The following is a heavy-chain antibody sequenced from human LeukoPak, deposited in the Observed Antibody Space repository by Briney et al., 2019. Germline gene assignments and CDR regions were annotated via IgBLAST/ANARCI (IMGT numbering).Heavy chain of an antibody. CDR1: GYTFTSYY. CDR3: ARDWIVGATLDAFDI. Sequence: ASVKVSCKASGYTFTSYYMHWVRQAPGQGLEWMGIINPSGGSTSYAQKFQGRVTMTRDTSTSTVYMELSSLRSEDTAVYYCARDWIVGATLDAFDIWGRGTMVTVSS. D-gene: IGHD1-26*01. CDR2: INPSGGST. V-gene: IGHV1-46*01. J-gene: IGHJ3*02.